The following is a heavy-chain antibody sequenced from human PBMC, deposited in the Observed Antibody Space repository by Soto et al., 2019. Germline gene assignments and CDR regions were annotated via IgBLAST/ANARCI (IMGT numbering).Heavy chain of an antibody. CDR1: GYTLTELS. V-gene: IGHV1-24*01. J-gene: IGHJ4*02. CDR3: ATDFGRSGSYGVFDY. Sequence: ASVKVSCKVSGYTLTELSMHWVRQAPGKGLEWMGGFDPEDGETIYAQKFQGRVTMTEDTSTDTAYMELSSLRSEDTAVYYCATDFGRSGSYGVFDYWGQGTLVTVSS. D-gene: IGHD1-26*01. CDR2: FDPEDGET.